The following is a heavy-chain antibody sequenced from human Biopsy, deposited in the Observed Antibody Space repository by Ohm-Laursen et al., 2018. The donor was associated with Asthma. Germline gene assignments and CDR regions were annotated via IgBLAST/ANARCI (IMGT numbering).Heavy chain of an antibody. CDR1: GGSFSNYA. CDR2: LIPVLGTP. J-gene: IGHJ6*02. V-gene: IGHV1-69*01. CDR3: ARGYSGSDRIVYYYSGLEV. D-gene: IGHD5-12*01. Sequence: GSSVKVSCNASGGSFSNYAISWVRQAPGQGLEWMGGLIPVLGTPDHAQMFEGRVTITADESTSTAYMELSSLSSEDTAVYYCARGYSGSDRIVYYYSGLEVWGQGTTVTVSS.